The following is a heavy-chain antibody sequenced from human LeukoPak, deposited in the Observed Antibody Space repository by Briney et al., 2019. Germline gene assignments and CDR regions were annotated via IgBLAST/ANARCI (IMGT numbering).Heavy chain of an antibody. Sequence: SGTLSLTCTVSGGSTSSDHWSWIRQPPEKGLEWIGCISYRGSTYYNPSLKSRVTISLDTSKKHFSLKLTSVTAADTGVYYCARGRGLGVISPYSDSWGQGTLVTVSS. V-gene: IGHV4-59*08. CDR2: ISYRGST. D-gene: IGHD3-16*02. J-gene: IGHJ4*02. CDR3: ARGRGLGVISPYSDS. CDR1: GGSTSSDH.